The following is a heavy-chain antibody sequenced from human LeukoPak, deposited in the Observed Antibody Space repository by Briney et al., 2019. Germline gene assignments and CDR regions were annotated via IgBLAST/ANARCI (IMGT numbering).Heavy chain of an antibody. J-gene: IGHJ4*02. D-gene: IGHD4-23*01. CDR1: GGSITSSGYY. CDR2: IHYSGIT. CDR3: ARCGGQSEFDY. V-gene: IGHV4-39*01. Sequence: RPSETLSLTCTVSGGSITSSGYYWGWIRQPPGKGLEWIASIHYSGITYYNPSLKSRVTISVDTSKNQFSLKLSSVTAADTAVYYCARCGGQSEFDYWGQGTLVTVSS.